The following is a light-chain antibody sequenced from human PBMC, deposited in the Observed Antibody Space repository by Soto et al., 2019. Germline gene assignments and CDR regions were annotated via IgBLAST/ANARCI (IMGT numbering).Light chain of an antibody. Sequence: DNQMTQSPSTLSASVGDRVTITCRASQSISSWLAWYQQKPGKAPKVLIYDASSLESGVPSRFSGSGSGTEFTLTISSLQPDDFATYYCQQYNSYSSFTFGQGTKLEIK. CDR3: QQYNSYSSFT. V-gene: IGKV1-5*01. J-gene: IGKJ2*01. CDR1: QSISSW. CDR2: DAS.